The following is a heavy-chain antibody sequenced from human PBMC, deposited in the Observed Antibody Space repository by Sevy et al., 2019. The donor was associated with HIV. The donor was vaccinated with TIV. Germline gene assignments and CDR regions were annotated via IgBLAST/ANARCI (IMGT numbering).Heavy chain of an antibody. CDR2: FSFGCGEI. V-gene: IGHV3-23*01. Sequence: GGSLRLSCAASGFTFGKYSMSWVRQAPGKGLEWVATFSFGCGEINYADSVKGRFTISRDNSKSSVYLQMNNLRPEDTAVYYCAREGCTKPHDYWGQGTLVTVSS. D-gene: IGHD2-8*01. CDR1: GFTFGKYS. CDR3: AREGCTKPHDY. J-gene: IGHJ4*02.